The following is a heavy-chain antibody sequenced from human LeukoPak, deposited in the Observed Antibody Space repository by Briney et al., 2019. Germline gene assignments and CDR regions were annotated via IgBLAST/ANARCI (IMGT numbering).Heavy chain of an antibody. CDR2: INHSGST. CDR3: ARTSRHFYASGSNSIPWPDGMDV. CDR1: GGSFSGYY. V-gene: IGHV4-34*01. D-gene: IGHD3-10*01. J-gene: IGHJ6*02. Sequence: SETLSLTCAVYGGSFSGYYWSWIRQPPGKGLEWIGEINHSGSTNYNPSLKSRVTISVDTSKNQFSLKLSSVTAADTAVYYCARTSRHFYASGSNSIPWPDGMDVWGQGTTVTVSS.